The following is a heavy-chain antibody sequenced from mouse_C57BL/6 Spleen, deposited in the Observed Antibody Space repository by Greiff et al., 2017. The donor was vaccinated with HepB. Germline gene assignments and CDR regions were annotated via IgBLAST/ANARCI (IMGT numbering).Heavy chain of an antibody. D-gene: IGHD2-4*01. CDR2: IYPGSGST. Sequence: QVQLQQSGAELVKPGASVKMSCKASGYTFTSYWITWVKQRPGQGLEWIGDIYPGSGSTNYNEKFKSKATLTVDTSSSTAYMQLSSLTSEDSAVYYCARGAIYYDFWDYWGQGTTLTVSS. V-gene: IGHV1-55*01. CDR1: GYTFTSYW. CDR3: ARGAIYYDFWDY. J-gene: IGHJ2*01.